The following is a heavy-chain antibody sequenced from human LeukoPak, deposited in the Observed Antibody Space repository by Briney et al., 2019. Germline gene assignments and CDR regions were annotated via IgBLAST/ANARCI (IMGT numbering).Heavy chain of an antibody. V-gene: IGHV1-69*06. D-gene: IGHD3-16*01. Sequence: ASVKVSCTASGGTFSSYAISWVRQAPGQGLEWMGGIIPIFGTANYAQKFQGRVTITADKSTSTAYMELSSLRSEDTAVYYCARFGGGATKDDRLDYWGQGTLVTVSS. CDR2: IIPIFGTA. CDR3: ARFGGGATKDDRLDY. J-gene: IGHJ4*02. CDR1: GGTFSSYA.